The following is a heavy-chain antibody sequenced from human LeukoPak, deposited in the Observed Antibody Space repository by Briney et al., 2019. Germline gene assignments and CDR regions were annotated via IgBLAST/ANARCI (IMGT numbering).Heavy chain of an antibody. Sequence: PGGSLRLSCAASGFTFSAYTMNWVRQAPGKGLEWVSYISTNSRAISYADSVKGRFTISRDNAKNSLFLQMSSLRAEDTAVYYCARDGGSYNFDIWGQGTMVTVSS. D-gene: IGHD1-1*01. CDR2: ISTNSRAI. CDR1: GFTFSAYT. V-gene: IGHV3-48*01. CDR3: ARDGGSYNFDI. J-gene: IGHJ3*02.